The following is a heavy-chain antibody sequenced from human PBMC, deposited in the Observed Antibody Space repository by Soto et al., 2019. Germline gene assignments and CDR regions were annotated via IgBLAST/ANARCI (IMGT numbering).Heavy chain of an antibody. CDR2: IYYSGST. V-gene: IGHV4-59*01. CDR3: ARGPPKWELLYHFDY. J-gene: IGHJ4*02. CDR1: GGSISSYY. Sequence: SETLSLTCTVSGGSISSYYWSWIRQPPGKGLEWIGYIYYSGSTNYNPSLKSRVTISVDTSKNQFSLKLSSVTAADTAVYYCARGPPKWELLYHFDYWGQGTLVTVSS. D-gene: IGHD1-26*01.